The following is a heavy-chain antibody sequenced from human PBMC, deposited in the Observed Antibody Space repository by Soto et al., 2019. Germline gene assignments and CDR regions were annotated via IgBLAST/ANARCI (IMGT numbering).Heavy chain of an antibody. CDR3: ARGTIVARQHLDY. V-gene: IGHV3-30*03. CDR2: ISIRGGDE. CDR1: GFTISSYA. Sequence: QVQLVESGGGVVQPGKSLRLSCAASGFTISSYAMHWARQAPGKGLEWVTVISIRGGDEYYAESVRGRFTISRDDSKNTLYLQMDSLRLEDTAVYYCARGTIVARQHLDYWGQGTLVTFSS. J-gene: IGHJ4*02. D-gene: IGHD6-6*01.